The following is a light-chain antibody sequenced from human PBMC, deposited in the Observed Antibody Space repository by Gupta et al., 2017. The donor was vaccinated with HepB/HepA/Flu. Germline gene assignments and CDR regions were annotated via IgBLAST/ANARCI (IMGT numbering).Light chain of an antibody. CDR3: QSADSSGVV. Sequence: SVSPGQTARITCSGDALPKQYAYWYQQKPGQAPVLVIYKDSERPSGIPERFSGSSSGTTVTLTISGVQAEDEADYYCQSADSSGVVFGGGTKLTV. CDR2: KDS. V-gene: IGLV3-25*03. CDR1: ALPKQY. J-gene: IGLJ2*01.